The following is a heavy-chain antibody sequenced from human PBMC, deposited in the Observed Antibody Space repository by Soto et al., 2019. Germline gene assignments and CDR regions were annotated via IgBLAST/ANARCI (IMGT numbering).Heavy chain of an antibody. CDR3: ARDWGTYYDILTGYYVDYYGMDV. CDR1: GFTFSSYS. D-gene: IGHD3-9*01. CDR2: ISSSSSYI. J-gene: IGHJ6*02. Sequence: LRLSCAASGFTFSSYSMNWVRQAPGKGLEWVSSISSSSSYIYYADSVKGRFTISRDNAKNSLYLQMNSLRAEDTAVYYCARDWGTYYDILTGYYVDYYGMDVWGQGTTVTVSS. V-gene: IGHV3-21*01.